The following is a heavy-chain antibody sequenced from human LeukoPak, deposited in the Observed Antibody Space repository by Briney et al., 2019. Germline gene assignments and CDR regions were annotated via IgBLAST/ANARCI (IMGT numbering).Heavy chain of an antibody. J-gene: IGHJ4*02. Sequence: SETLSLTCAVYGGSFSGYYWSWIRQPPGKGLEWIGEINHSGSTNYNPSLKSRVAISVDTSKNQFSLKLSSVTAADTAVYYCARGRRGLLDYWGQGTLVTVSS. V-gene: IGHV4-34*01. CDR3: ARGRRGLLDY. CDR2: INHSGST. CDR1: GGSFSGYY.